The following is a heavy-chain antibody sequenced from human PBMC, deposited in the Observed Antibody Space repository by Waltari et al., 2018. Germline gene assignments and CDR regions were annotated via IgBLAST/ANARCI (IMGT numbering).Heavy chain of an antibody. J-gene: IGHJ3*02. V-gene: IGHV4-39*01. CDR2: IYYSGST. D-gene: IGHD5-18*01. CDR3: ARQTWIQLWLYAFDI. CDR1: GGYISSSSYY. Sequence: QLQLQESGPGLVKPSETLSLTCTVSGGYISSSSYYWGWIRQPPGKGLEWIGSIYYSGSTYYNPSLKSRVTISVDTSKNQFSLKLSSVTAADTAVYYCARQTWIQLWLYAFDIWGQGTMVTVSS.